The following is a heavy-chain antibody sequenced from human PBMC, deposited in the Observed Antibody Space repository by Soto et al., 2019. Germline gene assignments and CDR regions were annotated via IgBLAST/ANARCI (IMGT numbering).Heavy chain of an antibody. Sequence: XEILSLAFTVSGGSVRSGRYDWSWIRQPPGKGLEWIGYIYYSGSTNYNPSLKSRVTISVDTSKNQFSLKLSSVTAADTAVYYCARLIRAPYYYSGMEVWGQGTMVTVSS. CDR1: GGSVRSGRYD. CDR3: ARLIRAPYYYSGMEV. V-gene: IGHV4-61*01. CDR2: IYYSGST. J-gene: IGHJ6*02.